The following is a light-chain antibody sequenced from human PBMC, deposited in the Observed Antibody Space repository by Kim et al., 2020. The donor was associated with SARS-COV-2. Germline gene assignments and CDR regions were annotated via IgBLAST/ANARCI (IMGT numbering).Light chain of an antibody. CDR2: KDS. CDR1: ALPKRY. Sequence: PGQTARITCSGDALPKRYAYWYQQKPGQAPVLVIYKDSERPSGIPERFSGSSSGTTVTLTISGVQAEDEADYYCQSADSSGTSYVFGTGTKVTVL. J-gene: IGLJ1*01. V-gene: IGLV3-25*03. CDR3: QSADSSGTSYV.